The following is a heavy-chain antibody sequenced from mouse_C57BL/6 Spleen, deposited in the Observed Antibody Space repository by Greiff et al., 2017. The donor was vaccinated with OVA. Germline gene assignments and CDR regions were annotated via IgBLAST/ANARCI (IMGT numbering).Heavy chain of an antibody. CDR1: GYTFTDYN. V-gene: IGHV1-22*01. D-gene: IGHD2-4*01. Sequence: VQLQQSGPELVKPGASVKMSCKASGYTFTDYNMHWVKQSHGKSLEWIGYINPNNGGTSYNQKFKGKATLTVNKSSSTAYMELRSLTSEDSAVYYCARGDYDGYYAMDYWGQGTSVTVSS. J-gene: IGHJ4*01. CDR3: ARGDYDGYYAMDY. CDR2: INPNNGGT.